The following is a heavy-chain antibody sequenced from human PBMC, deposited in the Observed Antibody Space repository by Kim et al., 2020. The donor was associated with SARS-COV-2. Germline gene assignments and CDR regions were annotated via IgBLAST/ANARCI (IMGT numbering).Heavy chain of an antibody. Sequence: AQKFQGRVTMTRDTSTSTVYMELSSLRSEDTAVYYCARAYYYDSSGTFQHWGQGTLVTVSS. V-gene: IGHV1-46*01. J-gene: IGHJ1*01. CDR3: ARAYYYDSSGTFQH. D-gene: IGHD3-22*01.